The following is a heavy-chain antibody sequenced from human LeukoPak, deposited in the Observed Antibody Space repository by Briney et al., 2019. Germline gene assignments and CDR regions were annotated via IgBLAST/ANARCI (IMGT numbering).Heavy chain of an antibody. CDR1: GFTFSSYS. V-gene: IGHV3-48*04. CDR2: ISSSSSTI. D-gene: IGHD3-22*01. CDR3: ARDSGYLGVFFDY. Sequence: GGSLRLSCAASGFTFSSYSMNWVRQAPGKGPEWVSYISSSSSTIYYADSVKGRFTISRDNAKNSLYLQMNSLRAEDTAVYYCARDSGYLGVFFDYWGQGTLVTVSS. J-gene: IGHJ4*02.